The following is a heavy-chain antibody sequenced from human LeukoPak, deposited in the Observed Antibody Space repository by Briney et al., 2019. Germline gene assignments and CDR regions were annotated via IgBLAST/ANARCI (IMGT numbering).Heavy chain of an antibody. CDR2: IYHSGTT. Sequence: SETLSLTCAVSRYSISSGYYWGWIRQPPGKGLEWIGSIYHSGTTYYNPSLKSRVTISVDTSKNQFSLELSSVTAADTAVYYCARVDGYNFRNDYWGQGTLVTVSS. CDR1: RYSISSGYY. CDR3: ARVDGYNFRNDY. D-gene: IGHD5-24*01. J-gene: IGHJ4*02. V-gene: IGHV4-38-2*01.